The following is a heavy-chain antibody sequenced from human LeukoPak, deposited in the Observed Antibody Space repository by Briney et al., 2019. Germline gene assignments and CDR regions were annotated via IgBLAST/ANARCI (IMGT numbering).Heavy chain of an antibody. D-gene: IGHD2-8*01. Sequence: KASETLSLTCTVSGGSISNYYWSWIRQPPGKGLEWIGYIYTSGSTNYNPSLESRVTVSVDTSKNQFSLKLSSVTAADTAVYYCARQKLLNNWFDPWGQGTPVTVSS. CDR1: GGSISNYY. V-gene: IGHV4-4*09. CDR2: IYTSGST. J-gene: IGHJ5*02. CDR3: ARQKLLNNWFDP.